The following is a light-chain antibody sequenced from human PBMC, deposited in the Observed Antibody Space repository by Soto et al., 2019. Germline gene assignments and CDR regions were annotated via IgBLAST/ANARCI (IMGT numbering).Light chain of an antibody. V-gene: IGLV2-14*01. J-gene: IGLJ1*01. CDR3: SSYTGSSTPYV. CDR2: DVS. CDR1: SSDIGSYDY. Sequence: QSALTQPASVSGSPGQSITISCTRTSSDIGSYDYVSWYQQHPGKAPKLMIYDVSNRPSGVSNRFSGSKSGNTASLTISGLQAEDEADYYCSSYTGSSTPYVFGAGTKVTVL.